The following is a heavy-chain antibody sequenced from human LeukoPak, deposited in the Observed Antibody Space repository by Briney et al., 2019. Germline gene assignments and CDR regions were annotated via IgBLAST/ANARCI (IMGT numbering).Heavy chain of an antibody. CDR1: GFTFSSYS. V-gene: IGHV3-21*01. D-gene: IGHD1-1*01. J-gene: IGHJ3*02. CDR2: ISSSSSYI. Sequence: GGSLRLSCAASGFTFSSYSMNWVRQAPGKGLEWVSSISSSSSYIYYADSVKGRFTISRDNAKNSLYLQMNSLRAEDTAVNYCARDDLERDGAFDIWGQGTMVTVSS. CDR3: ARDDLERDGAFDI.